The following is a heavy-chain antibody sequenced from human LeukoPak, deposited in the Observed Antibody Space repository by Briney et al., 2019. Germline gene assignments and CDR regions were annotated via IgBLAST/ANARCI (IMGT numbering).Heavy chain of an antibody. CDR2: ISGSGGST. CDR3: ARLSHGSRSYHFDY. Sequence: GWSLRLSCAASGFTFSSYAMSWVRQAPGKGLEWVSAISGSGGSTYYADSVKGRFTISRDNAKNTLFLQMNSLRAADMAVYYCARLSHGSRSYHFDYWGQGALVTVSS. CDR1: GFTFSSYA. D-gene: IGHD3-10*01. J-gene: IGHJ4*02. V-gene: IGHV3-23*01.